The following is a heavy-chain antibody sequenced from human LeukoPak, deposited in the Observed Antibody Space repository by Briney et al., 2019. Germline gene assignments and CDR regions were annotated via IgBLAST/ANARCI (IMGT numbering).Heavy chain of an antibody. CDR2: IIPIFGTA. D-gene: IGHD2-21*02. CDR1: GGTFSSYA. Sequence: ASVKVSCKASGGTFSSYAISWVRQAPGQGLEWMGRIIPIFGTANYAQKFQGRVTITTDESTSTAYMELSSLRSEGTAVYYCARAPDSDCGGDCYSYFQHWGQGTLVTVSS. CDR3: ARAPDSDCGGDCYSYFQH. J-gene: IGHJ1*01. V-gene: IGHV1-69*05.